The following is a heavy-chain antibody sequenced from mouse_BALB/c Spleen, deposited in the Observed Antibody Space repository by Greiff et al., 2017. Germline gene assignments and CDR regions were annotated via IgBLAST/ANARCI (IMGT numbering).Heavy chain of an antibody. CDR1: GFTFSSFG. CDR3: ARHSFSWFAY. D-gene: IGHD2-12*01. V-gene: IGHV5-17*02. Sequence: EVNLVESGGGLVQPGGSRKLSCAASGFTFSSFGMHWVRQAPEKGLEWVAYISSGSSTIYYADTVKGRFTISRDNPKNTLFLQMTSLRSEDTAMYYCARHSFSWFAYWGQGTLVTVSA. CDR2: ISSGSSTI. J-gene: IGHJ3*01.